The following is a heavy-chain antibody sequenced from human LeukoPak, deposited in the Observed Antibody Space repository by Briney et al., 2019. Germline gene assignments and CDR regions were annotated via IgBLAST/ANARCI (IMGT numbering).Heavy chain of an antibody. J-gene: IGHJ4*02. CDR1: GGSISSYY. D-gene: IGHD3-22*01. Sequence: SETLSLTCTVSGGSISSYYWSWIRQPAGKGLEWIGRIYTSGSTNYNPSLKSRVTMSVDTSKNQFSLKLSSVTAADTAVYYCARASYYDSSGYYHTHFDYWGQGTLVTVSS. V-gene: IGHV4-4*07. CDR2: IYTSGST. CDR3: ARASYYDSSGYYHTHFDY.